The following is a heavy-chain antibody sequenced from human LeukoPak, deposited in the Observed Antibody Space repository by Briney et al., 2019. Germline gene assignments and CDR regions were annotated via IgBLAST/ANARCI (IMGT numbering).Heavy chain of an antibody. V-gene: IGHV3-23*01. J-gene: IGHJ4*02. CDR3: AVYSSSFYFDY. CDR1: GFTFSSYA. CDR2: IRGSGGST. Sequence: GGSLRLSCAASGFTFSSYAMSWVRQAPGKGLEWVSAIRGSGGSTYYADSVKGRFTISRDNSKNTLYLQMNSLRAEDTAVYYCAVYSSSFYFDYWGQGTLVTVSS. D-gene: IGHD6-6*01.